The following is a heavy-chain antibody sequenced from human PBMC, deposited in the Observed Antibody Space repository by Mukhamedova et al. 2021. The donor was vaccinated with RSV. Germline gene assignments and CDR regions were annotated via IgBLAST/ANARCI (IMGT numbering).Heavy chain of an antibody. CDR2: IIPIFGTA. V-gene: IGHV1-69*01. CDR3: ARDLDVNRGGSGMDV. Sequence: GGIIPIFGTANYAQKFQGRVTITADESTSTAYMELSSLRSEDTAVYYCARDLDVNRGGSGMDVWGQGTTVTVSS. D-gene: IGHD1-14*01. J-gene: IGHJ6*02.